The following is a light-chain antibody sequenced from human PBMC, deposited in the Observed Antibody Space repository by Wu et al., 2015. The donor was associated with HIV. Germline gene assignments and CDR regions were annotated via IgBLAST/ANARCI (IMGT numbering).Light chain of an antibody. Sequence: DIQMTQSPSTLSASVGDRVTITCRASQSISSWLAWYQQKPGKAPKLLIYKASSLKSGVPSRFSGSGSGTQFTLTISSLQPDDFATYYCQHYNSILRPLGQGTKLEIK. V-gene: IGKV1-5*03. J-gene: IGKJ2*01. CDR3: QHYNSILRP. CDR1: QSISSW. CDR2: KAS.